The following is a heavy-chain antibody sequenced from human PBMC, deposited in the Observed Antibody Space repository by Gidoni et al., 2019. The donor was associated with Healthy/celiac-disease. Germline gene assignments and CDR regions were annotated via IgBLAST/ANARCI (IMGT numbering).Heavy chain of an antibody. CDR2: IYYSGST. CDR1: GGSISSYY. V-gene: IGHV4-59*01. Sequence: QVQLQESGPGLVKPLETLSLTCTVSGGSISSYYWSWIRQPPGKGLEWIGYIYYSGSTNYNPSLKSRVTISVDTSKNQFSLKLSSVTAADTAVYYCARDSGPRDYYYYMDVWGKGTTVTVSS. CDR3: ARDSGPRDYYYYMDV. D-gene: IGHD2-8*02. J-gene: IGHJ6*03.